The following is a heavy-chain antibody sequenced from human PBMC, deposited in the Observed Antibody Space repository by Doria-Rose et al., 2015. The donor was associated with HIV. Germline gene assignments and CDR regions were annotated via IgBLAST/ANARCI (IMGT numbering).Heavy chain of an antibody. D-gene: IGHD2-15*01. CDR3: TTGFCSGGSCYYYYYMDV. V-gene: IGHV3-15*07. CDR2: IKSVTDGGTT. Sequence: WVGRIKSVTDGGTTDYAAPVKGRFIISRDNSENKLYLQMNSLKTEDTAVYYCTTGFCSGGSCYYYYYMDVWGKGTTVTVSS. J-gene: IGHJ6*03.